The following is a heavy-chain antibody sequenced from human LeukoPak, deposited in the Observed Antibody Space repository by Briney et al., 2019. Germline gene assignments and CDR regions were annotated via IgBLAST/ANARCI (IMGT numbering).Heavy chain of an antibody. CDR3: ARPAENDAFDI. J-gene: IGHJ3*02. CDR2: IYYSGST. V-gene: IGHV4-39*01. Sequence: SETPSLTCTVSGGSISSSSYYWGWIRQPPGKGLEWIGSIYYSGSTYYNPSLKSRVTISVDTSKNQFSLKLSSVTAADTAVYYCARPAENDAFDIWGQGTMVTVSS. CDR1: GGSISSSSYY.